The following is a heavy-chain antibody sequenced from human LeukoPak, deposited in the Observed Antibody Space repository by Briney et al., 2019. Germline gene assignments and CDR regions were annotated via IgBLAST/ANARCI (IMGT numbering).Heavy chain of an antibody. Sequence: GGSLRLSCAASGFTFSSYAMHWVRQAPGKGLEWVAVISYDGSNKYYADSVKGRFTISRDNSKNTLYLQMNSLRAEDTAVYYCARVTDGDIVVVPAALDYWGQGTLVTVSS. CDR1: GFTFSSYA. J-gene: IGHJ4*02. CDR3: ARVTDGDIVVVPAALDY. CDR2: ISYDGSNK. V-gene: IGHV3-30-3*01. D-gene: IGHD2-2*01.